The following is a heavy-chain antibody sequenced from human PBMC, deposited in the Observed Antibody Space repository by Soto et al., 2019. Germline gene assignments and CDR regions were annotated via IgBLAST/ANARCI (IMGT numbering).Heavy chain of an antibody. CDR2: ISYDGNNK. V-gene: IGHV3-30*18. CDR1: GFTFSSYG. Sequence: GGSLRLSCAASGFTFSSYGIHWVRQAPGKGLEWVAVISYDGNNKYYSDSVRGRFTISRDNPSNTLYLQMNSLRPEDTAVYYCAKDSGTYVWGSYHSNWFDPWGQGTLVTVSS. J-gene: IGHJ5*02. D-gene: IGHD3-16*02. CDR3: AKDSGTYVWGSYHSNWFDP.